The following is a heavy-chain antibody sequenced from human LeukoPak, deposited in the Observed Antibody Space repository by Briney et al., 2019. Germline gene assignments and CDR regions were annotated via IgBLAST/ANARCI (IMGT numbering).Heavy chain of an antibody. Sequence: PSETLSLTCTVSGGSISSYYWSWIRQPPGKGLEWIGYIYYSGSTNYNPSLKSRVTISVDTSKNQFSLKLSSVTAADTAVYYCARGAIYYYDSSAYFDYWGQGTLVTVSS. CDR2: IYYSGST. CDR1: GGSISSYY. J-gene: IGHJ4*02. D-gene: IGHD3-22*01. CDR3: ARGAIYYYDSSAYFDY. V-gene: IGHV4-59*01.